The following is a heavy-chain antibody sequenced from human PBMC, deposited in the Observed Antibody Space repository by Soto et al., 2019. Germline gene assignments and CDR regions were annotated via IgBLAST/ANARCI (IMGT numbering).Heavy chain of an antibody. J-gene: IGHJ4*02. CDR3: ARASYYYDSSGYYYVEFDY. D-gene: IGHD3-22*01. CDR1: GGTFSSYA. CDR2: IIPIFGTA. Sequence: ASVKVSCKASGGTFSSYAISWVRQAPGQGLEWMGGIIPIFGTANYAQKFQGRVTITADESTSTAYMELSSLRSEDTAVYYCARASYYYDSSGYYYVEFDYWGQGTLVTVSS. V-gene: IGHV1-69*13.